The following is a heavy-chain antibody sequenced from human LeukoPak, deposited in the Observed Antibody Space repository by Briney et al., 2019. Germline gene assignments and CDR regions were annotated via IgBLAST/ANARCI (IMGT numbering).Heavy chain of an antibody. CDR3: ARDAYSSSWYYFDY. J-gene: IGHJ4*02. CDR2: IYHSGST. CDR1: GGSISSSNW. D-gene: IGHD6-13*01. V-gene: IGHV4-4*02. Sequence: SGTLSLTCAVSGGSISSSNWWSWVRQPPGKGLEWIGEIYHSGSTNYNPSLKSRVTISVDTSKNQFSLKLSSVTAADTAVYYCARDAYSSSWYYFDYWGQGTLVTVSS.